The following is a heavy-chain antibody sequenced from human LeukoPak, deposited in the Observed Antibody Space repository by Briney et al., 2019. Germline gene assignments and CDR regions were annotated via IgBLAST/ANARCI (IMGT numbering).Heavy chain of an antibody. CDR2: INTGGSST. V-gene: IGHV3-74*01. CDR3: ASGSSTSCYD. Sequence: GGSLRPSCAASGFTFSSYWMHWVRHAPGKGLVWVSRINTGGSSTSYADSVKGRFTISRDNAKNTLYLQMNSLRAEDTAVYYCASGSSTSCYDWGQGTLVTVSS. D-gene: IGHD2-2*01. CDR1: GFTFSSYW. J-gene: IGHJ4*02.